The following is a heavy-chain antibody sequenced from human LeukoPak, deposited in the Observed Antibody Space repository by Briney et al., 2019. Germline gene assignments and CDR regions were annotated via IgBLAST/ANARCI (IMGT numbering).Heavy chain of an antibody. CDR2: IKQDGSET. J-gene: IGHJ4*02. D-gene: IGHD6-19*01. V-gene: IGHV3-7*03. CDR1: GFTFSRYW. Sequence: PGGSLRLSCAASGFTFSRYWMSWVRQTPQKGLEWVANIKQDGSETYYVDSVKGRFTISRDNAKNSLYLQMNSLRVEDTAVYYCARDSGWFRFDYWGQGTLVTVSS. CDR3: ARDSGWFRFDY.